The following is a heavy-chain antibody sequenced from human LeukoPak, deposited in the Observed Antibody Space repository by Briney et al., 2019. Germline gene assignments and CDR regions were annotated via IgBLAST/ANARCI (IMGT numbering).Heavy chain of an antibody. J-gene: IGHJ4*02. CDR2: IYYSGSA. D-gene: IGHD5-18*01. CDR1: SGSISSRSYY. CDR3: ASLRGYSYGPLDY. Sequence: PSETLSLTCTVSSGSISSRSYYWGWIRQPPGKGLEWIGSIYYSGSAYYNTSLTSRVTISVDTSKNQLSLKLSSVTAADTAVYYCASLRGYSYGPLDYWGQGTLVTVSS. V-gene: IGHV4-39*01.